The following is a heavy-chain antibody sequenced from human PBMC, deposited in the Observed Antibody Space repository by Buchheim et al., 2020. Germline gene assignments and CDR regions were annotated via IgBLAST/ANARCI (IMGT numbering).Heavy chain of an antibody. D-gene: IGHD2-15*01. V-gene: IGHV3-7*01. Sequence: EVQLVESGGGLVQPGGSLRLSCAASGFTFSSYWMSWVRQAPGKGLEWVANIKQDGSEKYYVDSVKGRFTISRDNAKNSLYMQMNSLRAEDTAVYYCARGTIVVVAGGEFDPWGQGTL. CDR2: IKQDGSEK. J-gene: IGHJ5*02. CDR1: GFTFSSYW. CDR3: ARGTIVVVAGGEFDP.